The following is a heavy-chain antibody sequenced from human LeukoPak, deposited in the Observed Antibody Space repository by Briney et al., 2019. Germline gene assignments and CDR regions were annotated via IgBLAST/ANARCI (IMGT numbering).Heavy chain of an antibody. CDR3: ARQFWSGDNFDY. CDR1: GGSISSYY. CDR2: IYYSGST. J-gene: IGHJ4*02. Sequence: PSETLSLTCTVSGGSISSYYWSWIRQPPGKGLEWIGYIYYSGSTNYNPSLKSRVTISVDTSKNQFSLKLSSATAADTAVYYCARQFWSGDNFDYWGQGTLVTVSS. D-gene: IGHD3-3*01. V-gene: IGHV4-59*01.